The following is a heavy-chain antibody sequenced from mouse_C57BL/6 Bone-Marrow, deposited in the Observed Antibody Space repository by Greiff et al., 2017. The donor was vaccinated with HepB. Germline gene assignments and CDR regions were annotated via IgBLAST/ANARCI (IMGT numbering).Heavy chain of an antibody. V-gene: IGHV5-17*01. CDR3: ARQGVVEGDY. CDR2: ISSGSSTI. CDR1: GFTFSDYG. D-gene: IGHD1-1*01. J-gene: IGHJ2*01. Sequence: EVKLVESGGGLVKPGGSLKLSCAASGFTFSDYGMHWVRQAPEKGLEWVAYISSGSSTIYYADTVKGRFTISRDNAKNTLFLHRTRLRYEDTAMYYCARQGVVEGDYWGQGTTLTVSS.